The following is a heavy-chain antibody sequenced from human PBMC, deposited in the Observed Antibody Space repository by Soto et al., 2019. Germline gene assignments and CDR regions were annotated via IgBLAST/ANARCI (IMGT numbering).Heavy chain of an antibody. CDR2: IYSTGSS. CDR1: GGSLSSGNHY. V-gene: IGHV4-30-4*01. CDR3: ARDGIQGWLSGRYRFDP. J-gene: IGHJ5*02. D-gene: IGHD5-18*01. Sequence: SETLSLTSTVSGGSLSSGNHYWSWIRQSPGKGLEWIGYIYSTGSSYYNPSIRSRVSMSVDTSKNQFPLNLSSVTAADKAVYFCARDGIQGWLSGRYRFDPWGQGTMVTVSS.